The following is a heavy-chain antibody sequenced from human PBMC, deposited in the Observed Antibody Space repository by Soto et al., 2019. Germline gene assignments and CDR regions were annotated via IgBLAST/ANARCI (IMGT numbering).Heavy chain of an antibody. CDR1: GDSVSGDSAA. CDR2: TYYRSRWYN. J-gene: IGHJ6*03. D-gene: IGHD1-1*01. Sequence: QVQLQESGPGLVKPSQTLSVSCAISGDSVSGDSAAWNWVRLSPSRGLEWLARTYYRSRWYNDYAVSVRSRITLNADTSKNQFSLQLTSVTPEDTAIYFCAGTTSPHWLYLDVWGRGTTVTVSS. CDR3: AGTTSPHWLYLDV. V-gene: IGHV6-1*01.